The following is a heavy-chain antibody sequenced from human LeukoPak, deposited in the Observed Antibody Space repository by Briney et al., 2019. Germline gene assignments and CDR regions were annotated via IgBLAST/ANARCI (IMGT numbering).Heavy chain of an antibody. CDR2: ISAYNGNT. V-gene: IGHV1-18*01. J-gene: IGHJ4*02. CDR3: ARDSPDLIVPAASLGDY. Sequence: GASVKVSCKASGYTFTSYGISWVRQAPGQGLEWMGWISAYNGNTNYAQKLQGRVTMTTDTSTSTAYMELRSLGSDDTAVYYCARDSPDLIVPAASLGDYWGQGTLVTVSS. CDR1: GYTFTSYG. D-gene: IGHD2-2*01.